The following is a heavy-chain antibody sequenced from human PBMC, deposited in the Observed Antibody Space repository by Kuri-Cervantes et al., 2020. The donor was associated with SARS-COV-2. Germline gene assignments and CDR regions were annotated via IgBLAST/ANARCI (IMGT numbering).Heavy chain of an antibody. V-gene: IGHV3-43*01. CDR3: SSGGSQREWYY. J-gene: IGHJ4*02. CDR2: ISWDGGST. Sequence: GGSLRLSCATSGFTFGNYFMHRVRQRPGQGLECVSVISWDGGSTYYADSVKGRFTISRDNSKDSLFLQMNSLRSEDTAFYYCSSGGSQREWYYWGQGTLVTVSS. CDR1: GFTFGNYF. D-gene: IGHD3-16*01.